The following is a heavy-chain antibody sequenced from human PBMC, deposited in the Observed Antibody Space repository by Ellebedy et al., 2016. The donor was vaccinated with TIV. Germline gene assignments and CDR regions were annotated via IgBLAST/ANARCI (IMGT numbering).Heavy chain of an antibody. D-gene: IGHD1-14*01. Sequence: GESLKISCQGFAYSFINYWIVWVRQMPGRGLEWMGIIDLSDSDTRYSPSFQGQVTISADRSVTTAYLHFNSLKPSDTAVYYCAKLGHRATPDDSWGQGTLVTVSS. V-gene: IGHV5-51*01. CDR1: AYSFINYW. CDR2: IDLSDSDT. CDR3: AKLGHRATPDDS. J-gene: IGHJ4*02.